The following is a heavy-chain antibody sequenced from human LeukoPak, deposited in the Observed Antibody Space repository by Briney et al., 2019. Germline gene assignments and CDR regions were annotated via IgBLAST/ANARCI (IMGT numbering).Heavy chain of an antibody. CDR3: AKDPVAETATIGNY. J-gene: IGHJ4*02. Sequence: AGGSLRLSCAASGFTFSSYAMSWVRQAPGKGLEWVSAISGSGGSAYYADSVKGRFTISRDNSKNTLYLQMNSLRAEDTAVYYCAKDPVAETATIGNYWGQGTLVTVSS. CDR2: ISGSGGSA. D-gene: IGHD5-24*01. V-gene: IGHV3-23*01. CDR1: GFTFSSYA.